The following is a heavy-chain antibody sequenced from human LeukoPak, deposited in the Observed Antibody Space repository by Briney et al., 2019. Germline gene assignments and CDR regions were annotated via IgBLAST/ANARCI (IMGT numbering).Heavy chain of an antibody. CDR3: ARTYYYDSSGYIHFDY. D-gene: IGHD3-22*01. J-gene: IGHJ4*02. V-gene: IGHV4-30-4*08. Sequence: PSETLSLTCTVSGGSISSGDYYWRWLRQPPGKGLEWIGYIYYSGSTYYNPSLKSRVTISVDTSKNQFSLKLSSVTAADTAVYYYARTYYYDSSGYIHFDYWGQGTLATVS. CDR1: GGSISSGDYY. CDR2: IYYSGST.